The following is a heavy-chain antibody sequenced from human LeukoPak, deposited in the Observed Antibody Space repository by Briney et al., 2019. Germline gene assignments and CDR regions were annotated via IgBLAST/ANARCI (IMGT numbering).Heavy chain of an antibody. D-gene: IGHD6-13*01. J-gene: IGHJ4*02. Sequence: GGSLRLSCAASGFTFSTYSMNWVRQAPGKGLEWVSSISSGSSYIYYADSVKGRFTISRDNAKNSLYLQMNSLRAEDTAVYYCASGAAAGTLGVSLYWGQGTLVTVSS. V-gene: IGHV3-21*01. CDR3: ASGAAAGTLGVSLY. CDR2: ISSGSSYI. CDR1: GFTFSTYS.